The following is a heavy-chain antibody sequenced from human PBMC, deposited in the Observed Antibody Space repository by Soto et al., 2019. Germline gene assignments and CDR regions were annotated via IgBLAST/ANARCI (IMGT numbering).Heavy chain of an antibody. CDR1: GGSFSGYY. CDR3: ARPQSHDAFDI. CDR2: INHSGST. J-gene: IGHJ3*02. Sequence: SETLSLTCAVYGGSFSGYYWSWIRQPPGKGLEWIGEINHSGSTNYNPSLKSRVTISVDTSKNQFSLKLSSVTAADTAVYYCARPQSHDAFDIWGQGTMVTVSS. V-gene: IGHV4-34*01.